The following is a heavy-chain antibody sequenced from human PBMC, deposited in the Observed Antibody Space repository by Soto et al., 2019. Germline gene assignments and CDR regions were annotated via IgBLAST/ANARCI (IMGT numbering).Heavy chain of an antibody. CDR2: IWYDGSNK. V-gene: IGHV3-33*01. D-gene: IGHD6-19*01. Sequence: GGSLRLSCAASGFTFSSYGMHWVRQAPGKGLEWVAVIWYDGSNKYYADSVKGRFTISRDNSKNTLYLQMNSLRAEDTAVYYCARDPAVAGDAFDIWGQGTMVTVSS. J-gene: IGHJ3*02. CDR1: GFTFSSYG. CDR3: ARDPAVAGDAFDI.